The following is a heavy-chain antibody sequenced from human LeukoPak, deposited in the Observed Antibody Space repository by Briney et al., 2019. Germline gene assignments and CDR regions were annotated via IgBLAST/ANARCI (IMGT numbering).Heavy chain of an antibody. CDR2: LNPNSGGT. J-gene: IGHJ3*02. CDR1: GYTFTGYY. V-gene: IGHV1-2*04. CDR3: ATTRRYYYDTSGPDAFDI. Sequence: ASVKVSCKASGYTFTGYYIHWVRQAPGQGLEWMGWLNPNSGGTNYAQNFQGWVTMTRDTSISTAYMELNRLRSDDTAVYYCATTRRYYYDTSGPDAFDIWGQGTMVTVSS. D-gene: IGHD3-22*01.